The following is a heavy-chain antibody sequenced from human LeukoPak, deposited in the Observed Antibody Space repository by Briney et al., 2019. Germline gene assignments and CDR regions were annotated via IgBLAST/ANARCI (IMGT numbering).Heavy chain of an antibody. CDR1: GGSISSYY. D-gene: IGHD5-24*01. CDR2: IYYSGST. V-gene: IGHV4-59*01. J-gene: IGHJ4*02. CDR3: ARYKVATKPYYFDY. Sequence: SETLSLTCTVSGGSISSYYWSWIWQPPGKGLEWIGYIYYSGSTNYNPSLKSRVTISVDTSKNQFSLKLSSVTAADTAVYYCARYKVATKPYYFDYWGQGTLVTVSS.